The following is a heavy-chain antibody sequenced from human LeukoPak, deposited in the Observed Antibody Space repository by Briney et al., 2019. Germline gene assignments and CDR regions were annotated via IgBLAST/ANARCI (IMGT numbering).Heavy chain of an antibody. CDR1: GGSFSGYY. CDR2: INHSGST. D-gene: IGHD1-26*01. Sequence: PSETLSLTCAAYGGSFSGYYWSWIRQPPGKGLEWIGEINHSGSTNYNPSLKSRVTISVDTSKNQFSLKLSSVTAADTAVYYCARYSGSFYYYYYYMDVWGKGTTVTISS. J-gene: IGHJ6*03. CDR3: ARYSGSFYYYYYYMDV. V-gene: IGHV4-34*01.